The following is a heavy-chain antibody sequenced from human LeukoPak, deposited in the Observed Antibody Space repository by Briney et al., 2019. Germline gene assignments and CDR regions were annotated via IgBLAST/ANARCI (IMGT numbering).Heavy chain of an antibody. Sequence: GGSLRLSCAASGFTFSSYGMHWVRQAPGKGLEWVAVIWYDGSIKYYADSVKGGFTISRDNSKNKLNLQMHRLRVEYTAVYYCARAVSPFDFWGQGTIVTVSS. J-gene: IGHJ3*01. CDR3: ARAVSPFDF. V-gene: IGHV3-33*01. CDR2: IWYDGSIK. D-gene: IGHD3-22*01. CDR1: GFTFSSYG.